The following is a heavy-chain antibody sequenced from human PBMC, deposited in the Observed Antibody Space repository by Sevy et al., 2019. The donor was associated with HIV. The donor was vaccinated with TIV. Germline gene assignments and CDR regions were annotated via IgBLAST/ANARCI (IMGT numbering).Heavy chain of an antibody. Sequence: GGSLRLSCAASGFTFSSYSMNWVRQAPGKGLEWVSYISSSSSTIYYADSVKGRFTISRDNAKNSLYLQMKSLRDEDTAVYYCARAGLLWFGELTSFDYWGQGTLVTVSS. J-gene: IGHJ4*02. CDR3: ARAGLLWFGELTSFDY. D-gene: IGHD3-10*01. CDR2: ISSSSSTI. V-gene: IGHV3-48*02. CDR1: GFTFSSYS.